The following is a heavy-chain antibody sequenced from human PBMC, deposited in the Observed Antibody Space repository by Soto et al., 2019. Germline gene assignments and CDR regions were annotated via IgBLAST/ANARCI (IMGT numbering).Heavy chain of an antibody. CDR3: GKERRGSGWFVCNY. CDR2: ISGNGADT. V-gene: IGHV3-23*01. D-gene: IGHD6-19*01. J-gene: IGHJ4*02. CDR1: GFPFSXXA. Sequence: VQLLESGGGLVQPGGSVXLSCAASGFPFSXXAXXXXXXAXXXXXXXPSAISGNGADTTYADSVRGRFTISRDNSKDTLYLQMNSLRDDDTAVYYCGKERRGSGWFVCNYWGQGVLVTVSS.